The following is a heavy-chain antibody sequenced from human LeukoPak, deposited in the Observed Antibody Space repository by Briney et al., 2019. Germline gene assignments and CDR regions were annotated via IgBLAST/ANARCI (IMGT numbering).Heavy chain of an antibody. J-gene: IGHJ3*01. CDR2: FSGSGGHT. CDR3: AKGRRTFIVVVIDAFDV. CDR1: GFNFTNYV. V-gene: IGHV3-23*01. Sequence: GGSLRLSCAASGFNFTNYVMGWVRQAPGKGLEWDSAFSGSGGHTYHADAVAGRFAISRDTSKSTLYLQMNSLRAEDTAVYYCAKGRRTFIVVVIDAFDVWGQGTMVTVSS. D-gene: IGHD3-22*01.